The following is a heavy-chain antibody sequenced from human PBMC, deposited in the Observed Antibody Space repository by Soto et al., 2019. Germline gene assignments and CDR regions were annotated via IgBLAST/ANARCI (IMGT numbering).Heavy chain of an antibody. CDR1: GYSISSGFY. CDR3: AREMGHSTPFDY. Sequence: SETLSLTCAVSGYSISSGFYWAWIRQTPGKGLEWIGSVYQTVSAYYNPSLQSRVTISVDIAKNHFSLELKSVTAADTAVYYCAREMGHSTPFDYWGQGTLVTVSS. V-gene: IGHV4-38-2*02. J-gene: IGHJ4*02. D-gene: IGHD2-2*01. CDR2: VYQTVSA.